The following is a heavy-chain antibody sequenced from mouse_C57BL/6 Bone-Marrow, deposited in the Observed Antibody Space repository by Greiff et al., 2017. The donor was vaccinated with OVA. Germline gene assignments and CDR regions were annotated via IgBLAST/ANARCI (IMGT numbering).Heavy chain of an antibody. Sequence: VQRQQSGPELVKPGASVKLSCKASGYTFTSYDINWVKQRPGQGLEWIGWIYPRDGSTKYNEKFKGQATLTVDTSSSTAYMELHSLTSEDSAVYFCAREDYGSSYTWFAYWGQGTLVTVSA. CDR2: IYPRDGST. D-gene: IGHD1-1*01. V-gene: IGHV1-85*01. CDR1: GYTFTSYD. CDR3: AREDYGSSYTWFAY. J-gene: IGHJ3*01.